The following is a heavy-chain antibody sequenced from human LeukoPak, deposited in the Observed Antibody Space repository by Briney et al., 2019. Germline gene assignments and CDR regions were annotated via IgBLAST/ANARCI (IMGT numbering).Heavy chain of an antibody. CDR3: ARSGGYYDY. Sequence: PGGSLRLSCAASGFTFSSYEMNWVRQAPGKGLEWISYISTSGSTIYYADSVKGRFTVSRDDAKNSLYLQMNSLRAEGTAVYYCARSGGYYDYWGQGTLVSVSS. D-gene: IGHD4-23*01. V-gene: IGHV3-48*03. J-gene: IGHJ4*02. CDR1: GFTFSSYE. CDR2: ISTSGSTI.